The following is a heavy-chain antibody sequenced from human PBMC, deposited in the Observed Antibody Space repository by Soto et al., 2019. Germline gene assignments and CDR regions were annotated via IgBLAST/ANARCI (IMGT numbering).Heavy chain of an antibody. CDR1: GFTFSNAW. J-gene: IGHJ4*02. CDR2: IKSKTDGGTT. D-gene: IGHD3-10*01. V-gene: IGHV3-15*01. Sequence: GGSLRLSCAASGFTFSNAWMSWVRQAPGKGLEWVGRIKSKTDGGTTDYAAPVKGRFTISRDDSKNTLYLQMNSLKTEDTAVYYCTTDRSIRHYYGSGSYDYWGQGTLVTVSS. CDR3: TTDRSIRHYYGSGSYDY.